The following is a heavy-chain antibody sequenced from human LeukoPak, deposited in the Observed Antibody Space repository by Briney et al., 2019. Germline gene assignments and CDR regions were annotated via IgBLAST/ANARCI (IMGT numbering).Heavy chain of an antibody. CDR2: ISYDGSNK. CDR1: GFTFSSYG. D-gene: IGHD4-17*01. CDR3: AKNARDYGDYDHYGMDV. Sequence: GGSLRLSCAASGFTFSSYGMHWVRQAPGKGLEWVAVISYDGSNKYYADSVKGRFTISRDNSKNTLYLQMNSLRPEDTAVYYCAKNARDYGDYDHYGMDVWGKGTTVTVSS. J-gene: IGHJ6*04. V-gene: IGHV3-30*18.